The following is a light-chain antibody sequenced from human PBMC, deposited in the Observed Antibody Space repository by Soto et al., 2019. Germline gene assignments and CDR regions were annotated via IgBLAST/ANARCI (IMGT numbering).Light chain of an antibody. Sequence: EIVLTQSPGTPSLSPGERATLSCRASQSVTGSYLAWYQQKPGQAPRLVIYGTYNRATGIPDRFSGSGSGTDFTLTISRLEPEDFAVYYCQHYGISSWTFGQGTKVEIK. CDR1: QSVTGSY. CDR2: GTY. V-gene: IGKV3-20*01. CDR3: QHYGISSWT. J-gene: IGKJ1*01.